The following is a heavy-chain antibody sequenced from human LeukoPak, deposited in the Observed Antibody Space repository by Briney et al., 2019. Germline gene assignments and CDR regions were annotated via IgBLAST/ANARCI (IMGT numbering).Heavy chain of an antibody. D-gene: IGHD3-16*02. CDR1: GGSFSGYY. V-gene: IGHV4-34*01. Sequence: SETLSLTCAVYGGSFSGYYWSWIRQPPGKGLEGIGEINHRGSTNYNPSLKSRVTISVDTSKNQFSLKLSSVTAADTAVYYCARAFGGVIVTTVFDYWGQGTLVTVSS. J-gene: IGHJ4*02. CDR2: INHRGST. CDR3: ARAFGGVIVTTVFDY.